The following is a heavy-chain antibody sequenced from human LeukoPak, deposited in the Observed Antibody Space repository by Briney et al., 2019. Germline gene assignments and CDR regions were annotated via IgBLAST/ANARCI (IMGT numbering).Heavy chain of an antibody. V-gene: IGHV4-34*01. CDR3: ARVSNWNYGIGC. CDR1: GGSFSGYY. CDR2: INHSGST. D-gene: IGHD1-7*01. Sequence: SETLSLTCAVYGGSFSGYYWSWIRQPPGKGLEWIGEINHSGSTNYNPSLKSRVTISVDTSKNQFSLKLSSVTAADTAVYYCARVSNWNYGIGCWGQGTLVTVSS. J-gene: IGHJ4*02.